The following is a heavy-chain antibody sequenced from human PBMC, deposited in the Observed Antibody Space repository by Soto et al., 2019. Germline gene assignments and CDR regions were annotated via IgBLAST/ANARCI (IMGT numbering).Heavy chain of an antibody. V-gene: IGHV4-39*01. CDR1: GGSISSSSYY. CDR2: IVYSGST. J-gene: IGHJ6*02. CDR3: ACIFSWGYSYGCYYYGMDV. Sequence: QLQLQESGPGLVKPSETLSLTCTVSGGSISSSSYYWGWIRQPPGNGLEWIGSIVYSGSTYYNPSLKSRVTISVDTSKNPFSLKLSSVTAADTAVYYCACIFSWGYSYGCYYYGMDVWGQGTTVTVSS. D-gene: IGHD5-18*01.